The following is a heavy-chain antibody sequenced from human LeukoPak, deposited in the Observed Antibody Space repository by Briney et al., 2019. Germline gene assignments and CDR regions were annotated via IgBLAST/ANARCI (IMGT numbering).Heavy chain of an antibody. D-gene: IGHD6-13*01. CDR2: IWYDGSNK. CDR1: GFTFSSYG. Sequence: GGSLRLSCAASGFTFSSYGMHWVRQAPGKGLEWVAIIWYDGSNKYYADSVKGRFTISRDNSKNTLYLQMNSPRAEDTAVFYCARAESTWYSGLDYWGQGTLVTVSS. J-gene: IGHJ4*02. CDR3: ARAESTWYSGLDY. V-gene: IGHV3-33*01.